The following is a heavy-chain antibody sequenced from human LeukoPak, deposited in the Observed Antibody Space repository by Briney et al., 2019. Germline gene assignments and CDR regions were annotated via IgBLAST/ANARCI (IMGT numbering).Heavy chain of an antibody. CDR1: GFTVSSNY. CDR3: ARGPRPGSSGYPNLDY. V-gene: IGHV3-53*01. Sequence: GGSLTLSRAASGFTVSSNYMNWVRRAPGKGLEWVSLIYGGGSTNYADSVKGRFTISRDSSKNTLYLQMNSLRAEDTAVYYCARGPRPGSSGYPNLDYWGQGTLVTVSS. CDR2: IYGGGST. J-gene: IGHJ4*02. D-gene: IGHD3-22*01.